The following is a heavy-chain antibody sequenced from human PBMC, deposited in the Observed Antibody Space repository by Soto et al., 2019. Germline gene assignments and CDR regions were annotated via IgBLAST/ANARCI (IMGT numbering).Heavy chain of an antibody. Sequence: SETLSLTCAVYGGSFSGYYWSWIRQPPGKGLEWIGEINHSGSTNYNPSLKSRVTISVDTSKNQFSLKLSSVTAADTAVYYFARGGYSSSVYAFDIWAQGTMVPVS. J-gene: IGHJ3*02. CDR2: INHSGST. V-gene: IGHV4-34*01. CDR3: ARGGYSSSVYAFDI. D-gene: IGHD6-6*01. CDR1: GGSFSGYY.